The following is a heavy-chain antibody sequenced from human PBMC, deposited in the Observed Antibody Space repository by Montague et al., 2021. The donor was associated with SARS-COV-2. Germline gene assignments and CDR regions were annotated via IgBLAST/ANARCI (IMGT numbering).Heavy chain of an antibody. CDR1: GFTFSSYA. D-gene: IGHD3-16*01. CDR2: ISYDGSNK. J-gene: IGHJ3*02. CDR3: ARDQGGAFDI. Sequence: SLRLSCAASGFTFSSYAMHWVRQAPGKGLKWVAVISYDGSNKYYADSVKGRFTISRDNSKNTLYLQMNSLRAEDTAVYYCARDQGGAFDIWGQGTMVTVSS. V-gene: IGHV3-30*04.